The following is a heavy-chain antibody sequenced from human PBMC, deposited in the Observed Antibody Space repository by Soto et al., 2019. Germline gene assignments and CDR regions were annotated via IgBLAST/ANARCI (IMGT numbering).Heavy chain of an antibody. D-gene: IGHD5-12*01. J-gene: IGHJ4*02. CDR1: GGSINSGDYY. V-gene: IGHV4-30-4*01. Sequence: SETLSLTCSVSGGSINSGDYYWSWIRQSPGKGLEWIGYIYYSGSTYYNPSLKSRSTISIDTSKNQFLLDVDSVTAADTAVYYCARLHTGYEAFGYWGQGTLVTVSS. CDR2: IYYSGST. CDR3: ARLHTGYEAFGY.